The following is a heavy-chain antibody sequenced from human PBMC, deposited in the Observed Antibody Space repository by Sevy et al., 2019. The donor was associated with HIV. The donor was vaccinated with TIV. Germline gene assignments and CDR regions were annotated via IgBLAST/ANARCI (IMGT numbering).Heavy chain of an antibody. CDR2: IKKDGSER. CDR3: ATDCSSSTCLWGLDV. V-gene: IGHV3-7*03. Sequence: GSLRLSCGGSGFTISSYWMSWVRQAPGKGLEWVAKIKKDGSERYYVDSVKGRFTISRDNAKKSLYLQMNSLRTEDTAVYYCATDCSSSTCLWGLDVWGQGTTVTVSS. D-gene: IGHD2-2*01. J-gene: IGHJ6*02. CDR1: GFTISSYW.